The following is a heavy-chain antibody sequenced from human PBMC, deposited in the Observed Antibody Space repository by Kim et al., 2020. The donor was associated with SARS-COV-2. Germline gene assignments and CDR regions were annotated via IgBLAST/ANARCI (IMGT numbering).Heavy chain of an antibody. CDR3: AKDNVGCTNGVCPSRLGGYGMDI. V-gene: IGHV3-23*03. Sequence: GGSLRLSCAASGFTFSSYAMSWVRQAPGKGLEWVSVIYSGGSSTYYADSVKGRFTISRDNSKNTLYLQMNSLRAEDTAVYYCAKDNVGCTNGVCPSRLGGYGMDIWGQGTTVTVSS. D-gene: IGHD2-8*01. CDR1: GFTFSSYA. CDR2: IYSGGSST. J-gene: IGHJ6*02.